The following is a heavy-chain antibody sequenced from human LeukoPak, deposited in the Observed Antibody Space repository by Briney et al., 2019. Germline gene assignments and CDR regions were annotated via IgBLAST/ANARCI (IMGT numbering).Heavy chain of an antibody. CDR3: AKDRLWSYYYDSSGYYLDY. D-gene: IGHD3-22*01. J-gene: IGHJ4*02. V-gene: IGHV3-30*18. CDR2: ISYDGSNK. CDR1: GFTFSSYG. Sequence: PGESLRLSCAASGFTFSSYGMHWVRQAPGKGLEWVAVISYDGSNKYYADTVKGRFTISRDNSNNTLYLQMNSLRADETAVYYCAKDRLWSYYYDSSGYYLDYWGQGTLVTVSS.